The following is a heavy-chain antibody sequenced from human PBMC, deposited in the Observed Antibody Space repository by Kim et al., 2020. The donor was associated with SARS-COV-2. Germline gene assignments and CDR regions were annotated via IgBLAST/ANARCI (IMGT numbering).Heavy chain of an antibody. Sequence: GGSLRLSCAASGFTFSSYSMNWVRQAPGKGLEWVSSISSSSSYIYYADSVKGRFTISRDNAKNSLYLQMNSLGAEDTAVYYCARDLGSDNWGGYYYYGMDGWGQGTTVAVSS. CDR1: GFTFSSYS. CDR3: ARDLGSDNWGGYYYYGMDG. V-gene: IGHV3-21*01. J-gene: IGHJ6*02. CDR2: ISSSSSYI. D-gene: IGHD7-27*01.